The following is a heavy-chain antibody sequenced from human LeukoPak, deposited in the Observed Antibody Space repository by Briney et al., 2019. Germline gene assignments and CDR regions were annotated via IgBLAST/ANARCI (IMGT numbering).Heavy chain of an antibody. CDR3: ARSFDSRGYYYYGMDV. CDR2: INHSGST. V-gene: IGHV4-34*01. Sequence: SETLSLTCAVSGGSFSGYYWSWIRQPPGKGLEWIGEINHSGSTDYNPSLKSRVTISVDTSNNQFSLKLSSFTAADTAVYYCARSFDSRGYYYYGMDVWGQGTTVTVSS. J-gene: IGHJ6*02. CDR1: GGSFSGYY. D-gene: IGHD3-22*01.